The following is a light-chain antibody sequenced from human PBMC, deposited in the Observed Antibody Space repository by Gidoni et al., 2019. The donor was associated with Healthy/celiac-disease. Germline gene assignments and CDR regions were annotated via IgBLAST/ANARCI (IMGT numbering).Light chain of an antibody. CDR2: AAS. Sequence: DTQMPQSPSSLSASVGDRVTITCRASQSISSYLNWYQQKPGKAPKLLIYAASSLQSGVPSRFSGSGSGTDFTLTISSLQPEDFATYYCQQSYSTPRTFGPXTKVDIK. V-gene: IGKV1-39*01. CDR3: QQSYSTPRT. J-gene: IGKJ3*01. CDR1: QSISSY.